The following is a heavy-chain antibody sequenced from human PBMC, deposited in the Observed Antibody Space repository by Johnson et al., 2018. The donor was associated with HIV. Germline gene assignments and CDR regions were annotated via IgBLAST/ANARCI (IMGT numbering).Heavy chain of an antibody. V-gene: IGHV3-7*05. CDR1: GFTFDDYG. J-gene: IGHJ3*02. CDR3: VRETRDDAFDI. Sequence: LVQPGRSLKLSCAASGFTFDDYGMHWVRQAPGKGLEWVANIKQDGSEKSYVDSVQGRFTISRDNANNSLSLQMSGLRADDTAVYYCVRETRDDAFDIWGQGTMVTVSS. CDR2: IKQDGSEK. D-gene: IGHD4-11*01.